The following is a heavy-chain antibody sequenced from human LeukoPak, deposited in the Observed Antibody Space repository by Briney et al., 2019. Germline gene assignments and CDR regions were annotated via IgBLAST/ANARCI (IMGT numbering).Heavy chain of an antibody. V-gene: IGHV3-74*01. Sequence: PGGSLRLSCVGSGFTFGNYWMHWVRQAPGKGLVWVSRIETVGILTPYADSVKGRFTISRDNAKRTLYLQMDSLRADDTAVYYCARDRGRLGAMDVWGQGTTITVSS. J-gene: IGHJ6*02. CDR3: ARDRGRLGAMDV. D-gene: IGHD2-21*01. CDR2: IETVGILT. CDR1: GFTFGNYW.